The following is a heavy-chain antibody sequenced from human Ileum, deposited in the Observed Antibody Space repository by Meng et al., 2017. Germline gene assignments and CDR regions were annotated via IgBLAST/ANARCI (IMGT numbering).Heavy chain of an antibody. CDR1: GTW. CDR2: IFQSGRT. Sequence: HRQTQGPRVVQPSGTLSLPCAGSGTWWSWVRQPPGKGLEWIGEIFQSGRTNYNPSLKSRVTISIDKSKSQISLQLSAVTAADTAVYSCATSNDRDVYYLGYWGQGTLVTVSS. D-gene: IGHD3-22*01. J-gene: IGHJ4*02. V-gene: IGHV4-4*02. CDR3: ATSNDRDVYYLGY.